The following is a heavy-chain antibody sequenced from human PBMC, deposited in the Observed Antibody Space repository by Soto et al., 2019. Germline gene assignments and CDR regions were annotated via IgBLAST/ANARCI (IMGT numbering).Heavy chain of an antibody. V-gene: IGHV3-21*04. CDR1: GFTFSSYS. CDR3: AKDLYDFWSGARPFDY. Sequence: PGGSLRLSCAASGFTFSSYSMNWVRQAPGKGLEWVSSISSSSSYIYYADSVKGRFTISRDNAKNSLYLQMNSLRAEDTAVYYCAKDLYDFWSGARPFDYWGQGTLVTVSS. J-gene: IGHJ4*02. CDR2: ISSSSSYI. D-gene: IGHD3-3*01.